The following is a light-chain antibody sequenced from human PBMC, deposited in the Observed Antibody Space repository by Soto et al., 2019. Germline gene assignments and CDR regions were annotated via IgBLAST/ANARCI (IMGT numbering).Light chain of an antibody. J-gene: IGKJ4*01. CDR3: QQYGSSPPQLT. V-gene: IGKV3-20*01. Sequence: EIALTQSPGTLSLSPGERATLSCRASQSVSSSYLAWYQQKPGQAPRLLIYGASSRATGIPDRFSGSGSGTDFTLIISRREPEDFAVYYCQQYGSSPPQLTFGGGTKVEIK. CDR2: GAS. CDR1: QSVSSSY.